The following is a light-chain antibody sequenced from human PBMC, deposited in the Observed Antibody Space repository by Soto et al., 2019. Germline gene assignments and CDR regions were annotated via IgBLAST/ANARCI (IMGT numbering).Light chain of an antibody. Sequence: DIQMTQFPSSLSASVGDRVTITCLASQGIRNYLGWYQQKPGKAPKRMIYAASSLQSGVPSRFSGSGSGTEFTLSISSLQPEDSATFYCLQHSTFPLTFGHGTKVEIK. CDR3: LQHSTFPLT. J-gene: IGKJ1*01. CDR1: QGIRNY. CDR2: AAS. V-gene: IGKV1-17*01.